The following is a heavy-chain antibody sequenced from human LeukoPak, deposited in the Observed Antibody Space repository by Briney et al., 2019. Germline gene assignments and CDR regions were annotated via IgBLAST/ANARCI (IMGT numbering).Heavy chain of an antibody. CDR2: IYYSGST. V-gene: IGHV4-59*01. CDR1: GGSISSYY. J-gene: IGHJ4*02. CDR3: ARSGNCRIAVI. D-gene: IGHD2-15*01. Sequence: SETLSLTCTVSGGSISSYYWSWIRQPPGKGLEWIGYIYYSGSTNYNPSLKSRVTISVDTSKNQFSLKLSSVTAADTAVYYCARSGNCRIAVIWGQGTLVTVSS.